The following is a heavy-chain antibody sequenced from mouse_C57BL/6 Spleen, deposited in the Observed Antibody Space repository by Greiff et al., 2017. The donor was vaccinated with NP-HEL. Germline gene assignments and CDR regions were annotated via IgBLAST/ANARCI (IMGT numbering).Heavy chain of an antibody. J-gene: IGHJ2*01. Sequence: QVQLQQSGAELVKPGASVKMSCKASGYTFTSYWITWVKQRPGQGLEWIGDIYPGSGSTNYNEKFKSKATLTVDTSSSTAYMQLSSLTSEDSAVYYCAREDYDYDRYYFDYWGQGTTLTVSS. CDR2: IYPGSGST. CDR3: AREDYDYDRYYFDY. V-gene: IGHV1-55*01. D-gene: IGHD2-4*01. CDR1: GYTFTSYW.